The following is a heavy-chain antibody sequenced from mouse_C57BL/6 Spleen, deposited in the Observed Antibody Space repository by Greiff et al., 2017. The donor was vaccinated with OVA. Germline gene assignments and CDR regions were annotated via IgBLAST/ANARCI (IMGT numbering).Heavy chain of an antibody. V-gene: IGHV1-15*01. CDR1: GYTFTDYE. CDR3: TVTTRDY. J-gene: IGHJ2*01. CDR2: IDPETGGT. Sequence: VKLVESGAELVRPGASVTLSCKASGYTFTDYEMHWVKQTPVHGLEWIGAIDPETGGTAYNQKFKGKAILTADKSSSTAYMELRSLTSEDSAVYYCTVTTRDYWGQGTTLTVSS. D-gene: IGHD1-1*01.